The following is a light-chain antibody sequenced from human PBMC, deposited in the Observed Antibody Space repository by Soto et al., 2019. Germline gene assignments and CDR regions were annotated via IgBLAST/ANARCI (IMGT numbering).Light chain of an antibody. CDR3: QHYSSSPWT. CDR1: LSVTSNF. CDR2: AAS. V-gene: IGKV3-20*01. Sequence: EIVLTQSPGTLSLAPGERATLSCRASLSVTSNFLAWYQQKPGQAPRLLLYAASNRATGIPDRFSGSGSGTDFRLTISRLAPDDSAVYYCQHYSSSPWTFGQGTRLEMK. J-gene: IGKJ1*01.